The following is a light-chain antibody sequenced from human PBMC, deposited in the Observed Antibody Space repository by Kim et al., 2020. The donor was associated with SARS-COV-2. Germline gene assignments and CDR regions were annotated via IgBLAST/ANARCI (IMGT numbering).Light chain of an antibody. Sequence: QAAASPCRTSQSLEYSDGNTYVNWIQQRRGQSPRRLIYKVANRDSGVPDRFSGSGSGTDFTLKISRVEGEDVGVYCCMQGTHSWRFGQGTKVDIK. J-gene: IGKJ1*01. CDR3: MQGTHSWR. CDR1: QSLEYSDGNTY. V-gene: IGKV2-30*01. CDR2: KVA.